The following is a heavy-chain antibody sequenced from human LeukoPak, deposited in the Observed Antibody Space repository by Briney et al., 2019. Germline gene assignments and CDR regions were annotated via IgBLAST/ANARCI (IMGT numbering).Heavy chain of an antibody. V-gene: IGHV1-69*04. Sequence: SVKVSCKPSGGTFSSYAISCVRQAPGQRLEWMGRIIPILGIANYAQKLQGRVTITADKSTSTAYMELSSLRSEDTAMYYCARVYCSRTSCYNWFDPWGQGTLVTVSS. J-gene: IGHJ5*02. CDR1: GGTFSSYA. D-gene: IGHD2-2*01. CDR2: IIPILGIA. CDR3: ARVYCSRTSCYNWFDP.